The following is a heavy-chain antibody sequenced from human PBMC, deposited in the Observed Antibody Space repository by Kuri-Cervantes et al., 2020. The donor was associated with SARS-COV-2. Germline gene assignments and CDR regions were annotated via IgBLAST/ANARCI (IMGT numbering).Heavy chain of an antibody. CDR2: IYYSGST. CDR1: GGSISSYY. V-gene: IGHV4-59*01. CDR3: ATKLFGEHWFDP. J-gene: IGHJ5*02. Sequence: GSLRLSCTVSGGSISSYYWSWIRQPPGKGLEWIGYIYYSGSTNYNPSLKSRVTISVDTSKNQFSLSLNSVTPADTAVYYCATKLFGEHWFDPWGQGILVTVSS. D-gene: IGHD3-10*01.